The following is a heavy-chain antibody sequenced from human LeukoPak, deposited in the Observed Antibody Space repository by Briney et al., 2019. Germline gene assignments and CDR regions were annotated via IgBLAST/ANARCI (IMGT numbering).Heavy chain of an antibody. CDR2: IYYSGST. J-gene: IGHJ6*03. D-gene: IGHD2-15*01. CDR1: GGSISSYY. V-gene: IGHV4-59*08. Sequence: SETLSLTCTVSGGSISSYYWSWIRQPPGKGLEWIGYIYYSGSTNYNPSLKSRVTISVDTSKNQFSLKLSSVTAADTAVYYCARLNCSGGSCYPYHYYYYMDVWGKGTTVTVSS. CDR3: ARLNCSGGSCYPYHYYYYMDV.